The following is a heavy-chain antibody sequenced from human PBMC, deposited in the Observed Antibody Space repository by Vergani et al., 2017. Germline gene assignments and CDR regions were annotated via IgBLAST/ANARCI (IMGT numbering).Heavy chain of an antibody. D-gene: IGHD3-22*01. CDR1: GGTFSSYA. CDR2: IVVGSGNT. CDR3: AAGYYDSSGYYYYGMDV. Sequence: QLVQSGAEVKKPGSSVKVSCKASGGTFSSYAISWVRQAPGQRLEWIGWIVVGSGNTNYAQKFQERVTITRDMSTSTAYMELSSLRSEDTAVYYCAAGYYDSSGYYYYGMDVWGQGTTVTVSS. J-gene: IGHJ6*02. V-gene: IGHV1-58*02.